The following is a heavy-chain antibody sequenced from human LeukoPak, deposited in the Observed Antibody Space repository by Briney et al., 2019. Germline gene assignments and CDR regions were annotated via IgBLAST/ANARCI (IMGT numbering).Heavy chain of an antibody. J-gene: IGHJ5*02. CDR1: GYSFTSYW. V-gene: IGHV5-51*01. CDR2: IYPGGSDT. Sequence: GESLKISCKGSGYSFTSYWIGWVRQMPGKGLEWMGIIYPGGSDTRYSPSFQGQVTISADKSISTAYPQWSSLKASDTAMYYCARHEGDGYNGNWFDPWGQGTLVTVSS. CDR3: ARHEGDGYNGNWFDP. D-gene: IGHD5-24*01.